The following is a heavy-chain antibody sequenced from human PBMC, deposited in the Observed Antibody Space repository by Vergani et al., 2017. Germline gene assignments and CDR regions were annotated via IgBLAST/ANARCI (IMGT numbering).Heavy chain of an antibody. CDR3: AKEGGGYCSGGTCYPEY. J-gene: IGHJ4*02. D-gene: IGHD2-15*01. CDR1: GITFKNAW. Sequence: VQVVESGGGLIKPGGSLRLSCVVSGITFKNAWINWFGQAPGKGLEWVASIRSDESRRYYGDSMEGPFTISRDNSKNTLYLQMKSLRPEDTAVYYCAKEGGGYCSGGTCYPEYWGQGTLVIVSS. CDR2: IRSDESRR. V-gene: IGHV3-30*02.